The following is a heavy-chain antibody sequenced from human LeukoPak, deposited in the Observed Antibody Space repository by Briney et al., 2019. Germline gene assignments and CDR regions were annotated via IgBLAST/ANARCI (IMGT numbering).Heavy chain of an antibody. CDR3: AKEQRGYSGYMVGSCFDP. D-gene: IGHD5-12*01. Sequence: GGSLRLSCAASGFTFSSYAMSWVRQAPGKGLEWVSSISGSGRSTYYADSVKGRFTISRDNSKKTPYLQMNSLRAEDTALYYCAKEQRGYSGYMVGSCFDPWGQGTLVTVSS. CDR1: GFTFSSYA. CDR2: ISGSGRST. J-gene: IGHJ5*02. V-gene: IGHV3-23*01.